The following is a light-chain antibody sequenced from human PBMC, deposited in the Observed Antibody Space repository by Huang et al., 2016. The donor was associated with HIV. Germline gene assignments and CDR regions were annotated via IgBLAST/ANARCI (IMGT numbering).Light chain of an antibody. CDR2: GAS. CDR1: QSISSSY. V-gene: IGKV3-20*01. J-gene: IGKJ5*01. Sequence: EIVLTQSPGTLSWSPGERATLSCRASQSISSSYLAWYQQKLGQAPRLLIYGASSSATGVPDRFSGSGSGTDFILTISRLEPEDFAIYYCQQYGSTITFGQGTRLEMK. CDR3: QQYGSTIT.